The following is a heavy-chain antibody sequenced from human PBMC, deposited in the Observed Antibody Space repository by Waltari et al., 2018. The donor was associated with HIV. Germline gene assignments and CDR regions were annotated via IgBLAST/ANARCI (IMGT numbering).Heavy chain of an antibody. Sequence: QGQLVRYGAEGKKPGSSGKVSCKAPGGTDGRSATRWVRQAPGQGLEWMGAIIPLFGEANYAQKFQGRLTITADESTSTAYMELSSLRSEDTAVYYCARVPDRSGYQRYAMDVWGQGTTVTVS. D-gene: IGHD3-22*01. CDR2: IIPLFGEA. CDR1: GGTDGRSA. CDR3: ARVPDRSGYQRYAMDV. J-gene: IGHJ6*02. V-gene: IGHV1-69*01.